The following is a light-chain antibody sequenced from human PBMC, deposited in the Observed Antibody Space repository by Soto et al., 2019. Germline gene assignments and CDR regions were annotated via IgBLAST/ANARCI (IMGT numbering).Light chain of an antibody. CDR3: FPYLSSGTYV. CDR1: SSDVGNYKY. CDR2: EVS. J-gene: IGLJ1*01. Sequence: SALTQPASVSGSPGQSITISCTGTSSDVGNYKYVSWYQQHPGKAPKLMIYEVSNRPSGVSNRFSGSKSGNTASLTISGLQAEDVTDYYCFPYLSSGTYVCGNRTKVTVL. V-gene: IGLV2-14*01.